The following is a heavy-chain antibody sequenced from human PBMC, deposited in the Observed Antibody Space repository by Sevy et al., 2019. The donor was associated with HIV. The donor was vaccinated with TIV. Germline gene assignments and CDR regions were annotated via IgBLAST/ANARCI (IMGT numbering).Heavy chain of an antibody. J-gene: IGHJ6*02. Sequence: GGSLRLSCPASGFTFRSYAMHWVRQAPGKGLEWVAVISYAGSNKYYADSVKGRFTISRDNSKNTLYLQMNSLRAEDTAVYYCAREKIAADYYYGMDVWGQGTTVTVSS. CDR3: AREKIAADYYYGMDV. D-gene: IGHD6-25*01. V-gene: IGHV3-30-3*01. CDR2: ISYAGSNK. CDR1: GFTFRSYA.